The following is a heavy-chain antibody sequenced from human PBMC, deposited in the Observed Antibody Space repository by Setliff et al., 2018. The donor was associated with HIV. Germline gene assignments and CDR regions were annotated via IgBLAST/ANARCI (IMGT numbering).Heavy chain of an antibody. CDR3: ARDVAAAGVYFDL. V-gene: IGHV3-74*01. CDR1: GFTFSSYW. J-gene: IGHJ2*01. D-gene: IGHD6-25*01. CDR2: INADGISE. Sequence: GSLRLSCAASGFTFSSYWMHWVRQTPGKGLVWVSRINADGISEAYADSVKGRFTISRDNAKNTLYLQMNSLRAEDTAVYYCARDVAAAGVYFDLWGRGTLVTVSS.